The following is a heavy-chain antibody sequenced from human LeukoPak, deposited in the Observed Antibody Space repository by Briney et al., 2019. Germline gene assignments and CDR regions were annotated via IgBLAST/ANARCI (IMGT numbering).Heavy chain of an antibody. V-gene: IGHV3-11*03. D-gene: IGHD3-10*01. CDR1: GFTLSDFY. J-gene: IGHJ4*02. CDR3: ARTRGRGPGGFSDS. Sequence: GGSLRLSCTASGFTLSDFYMSWIRQAPGKGLEWVSYTRDDSDSSNYADSVKGRFTISRDNAQNSLYLQMNSLRAEDTAVYYCARTRGRGPGGFSDSWGQGIQVTVSS. CDR2: TRDDSDSS.